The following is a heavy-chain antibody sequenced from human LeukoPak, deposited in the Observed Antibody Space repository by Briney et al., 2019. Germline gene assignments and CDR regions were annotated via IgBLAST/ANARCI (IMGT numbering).Heavy chain of an antibody. CDR3: AKRVNGAFDI. CDR2: INTDGSNT. J-gene: IGHJ3*02. Sequence: GGSLRLSCAASGFNFGSYDMNWVRQAPGKGLEYLSTINTDGSNTWYAGSVKGRFTISRDNSKNTVFLHMNNLRHEDTATYYCAKRVNGAFDIWGQGTMVSVSS. V-gene: IGHV3-23*05. CDR1: GFNFGSYD.